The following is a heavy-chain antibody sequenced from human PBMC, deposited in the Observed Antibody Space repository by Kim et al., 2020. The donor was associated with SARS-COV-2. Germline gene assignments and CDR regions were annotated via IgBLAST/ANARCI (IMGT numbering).Heavy chain of an antibody. V-gene: IGHV4-34*01. Sequence: KSRVTISVDTSKNQFSLMLSSVTAADKAVYYCARGRRALLWFGESRWYFDLWGRGTLVTVSS. D-gene: IGHD3-10*01. J-gene: IGHJ2*01. CDR3: ARGRRALLWFGESRWYFDL.